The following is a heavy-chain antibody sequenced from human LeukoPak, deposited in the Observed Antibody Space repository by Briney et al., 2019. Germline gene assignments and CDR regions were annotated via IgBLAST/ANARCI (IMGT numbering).Heavy chain of an antibody. CDR2: IHYSEST. J-gene: IGHJ3*02. CDR3: ASRSWSFSDALDI. CDR1: GGSIRSYY. V-gene: IGHV4-59*08. D-gene: IGHD3-10*01. Sequence: SETLSLTCTVSGGSIRSYYWGWIRQPPGKGLEWIGYIHYSESTKYNPSLKSRVTMSVDTSKNQFSLKLSSVTAADTAVYYCASRSWSFSDALDIWGQGTLVTVSS.